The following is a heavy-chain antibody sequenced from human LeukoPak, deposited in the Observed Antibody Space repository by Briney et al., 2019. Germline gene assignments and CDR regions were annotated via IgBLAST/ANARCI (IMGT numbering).Heavy chain of an antibody. J-gene: IGHJ4*02. CDR3: ARSVYDYHLFDY. CDR1: GGSISSYY. Sequence: SETLSLTCTVSGGSISSYYWSWIRQPPGKGLEWIGYIYYSGSTNYNPSLKSRVTISVDTSKNQFSLKLSSVTAADTAVYYSARSVYDYHLFDYWGQGTLVTVSS. V-gene: IGHV4-59*01. CDR2: IYYSGST. D-gene: IGHD5/OR15-5a*01.